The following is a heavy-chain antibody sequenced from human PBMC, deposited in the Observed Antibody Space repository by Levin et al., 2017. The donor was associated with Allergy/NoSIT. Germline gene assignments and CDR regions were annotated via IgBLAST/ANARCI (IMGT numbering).Heavy chain of an antibody. CDR3: ARGPDSQNYRDHRFDH. Sequence: GESLKISREASGFAFSGQSMNWVRPAPGKGLGWIPYIISSGGTPHYADSVKGRLTISRDNAKNSLYLQMDSLRVDDTAVYYCARGPDSQNYRDHRFDHWGQGTLVTVSS. CDR2: IISSGGTP. J-gene: IGHJ5*01. V-gene: IGHV3-48*01. CDR1: GFAFSGQS. D-gene: IGHD3-16*02.